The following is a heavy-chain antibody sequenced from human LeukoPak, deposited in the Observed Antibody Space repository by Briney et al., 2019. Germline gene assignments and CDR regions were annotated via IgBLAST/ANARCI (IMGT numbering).Heavy chain of an antibody. CDR1: GGSISSYY. CDR2: IYYSGST. Sequence: SETLSLTCTVSGGSISSYYWSWIRQPPGKGLEWIGYIYYSGSTNYNPSLKSRVTISVDTSKNQFSLKLSSVTAAATAVYYCARDQGTYYDCWSGTNRDYYYYMDVWGKGTTVTVSS. D-gene: IGHD3-3*01. CDR3: ARDQGTYYDCWSGTNRDYYYYMDV. V-gene: IGHV4-59*01. J-gene: IGHJ6*03.